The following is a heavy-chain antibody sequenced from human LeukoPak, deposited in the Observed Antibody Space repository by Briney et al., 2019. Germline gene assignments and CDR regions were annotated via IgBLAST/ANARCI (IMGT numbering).Heavy chain of an antibody. CDR1: GGSISTYY. J-gene: IGHJ6*02. V-gene: IGHV4-59*01. Sequence: SETLSLTRTVSGGSISTYYWSWIRQSPGKGLEWIGYIYFSGATNYNPSLKSRVTISVDTSKNQFSLKLSSVTAADTAVYYCAREDPQTKVPEGLDVWGQGTTVTVSS. CDR2: IYFSGAT. D-gene: IGHD4/OR15-4a*01. CDR3: AREDPQTKVPEGLDV.